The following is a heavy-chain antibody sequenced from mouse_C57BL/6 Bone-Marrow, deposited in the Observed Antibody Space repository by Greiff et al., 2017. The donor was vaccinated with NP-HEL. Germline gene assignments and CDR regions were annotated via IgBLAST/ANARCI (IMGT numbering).Heavy chain of an antibody. Sequence: EVQGVESGGGLVKPGGSLKLSCAASGFTFSSYAMSWVRQTPEKRLEWGGRISDVGSYTYYPDNVKGRFTISRDNAKNNLYLQMSHLKSEDTAMYYCASHYYGSSYDYWGQGTTLTVSS. J-gene: IGHJ2*01. D-gene: IGHD1-1*01. CDR2: ISDVGSYT. CDR1: GFTFSSYA. CDR3: ASHYYGSSYDY. V-gene: IGHV5-4*01.